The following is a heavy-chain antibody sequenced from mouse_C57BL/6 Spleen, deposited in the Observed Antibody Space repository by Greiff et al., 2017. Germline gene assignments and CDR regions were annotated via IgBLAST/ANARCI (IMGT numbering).Heavy chain of an antibody. CDR1: GFTFSSYG. CDR3: ARRNYGPTGFAY. CDR2: ISSGGSYT. J-gene: IGHJ3*01. V-gene: IGHV5-6*01. D-gene: IGHD1-1*01. Sequence: EVQLQESGGDLVKPGGSLKLSCAASGFTFSSYGMSWVRQTPDKRLEWVATISSGGSYTYYPDSVKGRFTISRDNAKNTLYLQMSSLKSEDTAMYYCARRNYGPTGFAYWGQGTLVTVSA.